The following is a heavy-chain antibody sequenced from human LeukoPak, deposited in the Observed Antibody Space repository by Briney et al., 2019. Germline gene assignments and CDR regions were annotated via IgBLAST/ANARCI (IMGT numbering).Heavy chain of an antibody. V-gene: IGHV4-39*07. J-gene: IGHJ4*02. CDR1: GDSISSSNYY. CDR3: ARDPRDSTPFDY. Sequence: SETLSLTCTVSGDSISSSNYYWGWIRQPPGKGLEWIGSVHYSGSTYYNPSLKSRLTISLDTSKNQFSLKLTSVTAADTAVYYCARDPRDSTPFDYWGQGTLVTVSS. CDR2: VHYSGST. D-gene: IGHD2-15*01.